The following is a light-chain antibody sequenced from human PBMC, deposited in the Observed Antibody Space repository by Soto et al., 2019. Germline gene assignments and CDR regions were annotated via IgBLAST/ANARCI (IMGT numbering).Light chain of an antibody. CDR1: QSVNNN. CDR2: GAS. Sequence: EIILTQSPASLSVSPGERATLSCRASQSVNNNLAWYQQKPGQAPRLLIYGASTRATGIPGRFRCSGSGTEFTLTITSLQSEDFAVYFCQQYNNLPPDTFGQGNKLEIK. CDR3: QQYNNLPPDT. V-gene: IGKV3-15*01. J-gene: IGKJ2*01.